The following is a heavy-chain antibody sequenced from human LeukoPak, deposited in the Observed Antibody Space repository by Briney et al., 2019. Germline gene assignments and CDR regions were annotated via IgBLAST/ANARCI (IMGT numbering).Heavy chain of an antibody. D-gene: IGHD3-3*01. Sequence: PGGSLRLSCAASGFTFSSYWMSWVRQAPGKGLEWVANIKQDGSEKYYVDSVKGRFTISRDNAKNSLYLQMNSLRAEDTAVYYCARANTYYDFWSGYYRWYFDYWGQGTLVTVSS. CDR3: ARANTYYDFWSGYYRWYFDY. V-gene: IGHV3-7*01. J-gene: IGHJ4*02. CDR2: IKQDGSEK. CDR1: GFTFSSYW.